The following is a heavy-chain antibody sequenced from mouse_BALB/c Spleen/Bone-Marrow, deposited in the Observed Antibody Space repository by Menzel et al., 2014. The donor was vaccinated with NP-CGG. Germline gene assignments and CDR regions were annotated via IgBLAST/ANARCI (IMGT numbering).Heavy chain of an antibody. CDR3: ASYVYGYYFDY. V-gene: IGHV14-3*02. CDR1: GFNIKDTY. D-gene: IGHD1-1*01. CDR2: IDPANVNT. Sequence: VQLKESGAELVKPGASVKLSCTASGFNIKDTYMHWVKQRPEQGLEWIGRIDPANVNTKYDPKFQGKATIIADTSSNTAYLQLSSLTSEDTAVYYCASYVYGYYFDYWGQGTTLTVSS. J-gene: IGHJ2*01.